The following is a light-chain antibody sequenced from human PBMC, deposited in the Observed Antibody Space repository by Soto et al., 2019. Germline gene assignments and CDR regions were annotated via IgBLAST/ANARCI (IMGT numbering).Light chain of an antibody. J-gene: IGKJ1*01. Sequence: EIVLTQSPGTLSLSPGERATLSCRTSQSVSSSYLAWYQQKPGQAPRLLIYGASSRATGIPDRFSGSGSGTDFTLTISRLEPEDFAVYYCQQYGMSWWTVGQGTKVEIK. V-gene: IGKV3-20*01. CDR2: GAS. CDR3: QQYGMSWWT. CDR1: QSVSSSY.